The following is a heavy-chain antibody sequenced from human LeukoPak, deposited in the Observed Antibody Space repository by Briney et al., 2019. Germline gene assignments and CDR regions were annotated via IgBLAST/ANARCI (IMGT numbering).Heavy chain of an antibody. Sequence: GGSLRLSCAASGFTFSSYSMAWVRQAPGKGLEWVSYISTSRSISHSTIYYADSVKGRFTISRDNAKNSLYLQMNSLRDEDTAVYYCARDIDRLDYWGQGILVTVSS. J-gene: IGHJ4*02. CDR2: ISTSRSISHSTI. V-gene: IGHV3-48*02. CDR3: ARDIDRLDY. CDR1: GFTFSSYS.